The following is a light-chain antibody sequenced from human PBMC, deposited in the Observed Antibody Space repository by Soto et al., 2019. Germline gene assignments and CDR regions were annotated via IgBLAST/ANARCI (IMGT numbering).Light chain of an antibody. CDR1: QSVGSY. Sequence: EIVLTQSPATLSLSPGERATLSCRASQSVGSYLAWYQQKPGQAPRLLIYDASNRVTGIPDSFSGSGSGTDFTLIISSLEHDDFADYYCQQRSGSRTFGQGTKVEIK. CDR2: DAS. J-gene: IGKJ2*01. V-gene: IGKV3-11*01. CDR3: QQRSGSRT.